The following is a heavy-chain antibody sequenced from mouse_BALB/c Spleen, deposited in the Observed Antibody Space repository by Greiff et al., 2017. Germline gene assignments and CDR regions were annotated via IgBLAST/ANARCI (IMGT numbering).Heavy chain of an antibody. V-gene: IGHV5-9*03. CDR1: GFTFSSYT. CDR2: ISSGGGNT. D-gene: IGHD1-2*01. J-gene: IGHJ2*01. Sequence: EVKLMESGGGLVKPGGSLKLSCAASGFTFSSYTMSWVRQTPEKRLEWVATISSGGGNTYYPDSVKGRFTISRDNAKNNLYLQMSSLRSEDTALYYCASHYYGYLYYFDYWGQGTTLTVSS. CDR3: ASHYYGYLYYFDY.